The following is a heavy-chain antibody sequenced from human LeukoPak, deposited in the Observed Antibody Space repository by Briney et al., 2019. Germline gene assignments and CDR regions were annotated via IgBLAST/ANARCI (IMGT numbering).Heavy chain of an antibody. CDR2: IYYSGST. D-gene: IGHD6-19*01. CDR1: GGSISSSSYY. Sequence: PSETLSLTCTVSGGSISSSSYYWGWIRQPPGKGLEWIGSIYYSGSTYYNPSLKSRVTISVDTSKNQFSLKLSSVTAADTAVYYCARDLWYSSGWYEDYYYYMDVWGKGTTVTVSS. CDR3: ARDLWYSSGWYEDYYYYMDV. V-gene: IGHV4-39*07. J-gene: IGHJ6*03.